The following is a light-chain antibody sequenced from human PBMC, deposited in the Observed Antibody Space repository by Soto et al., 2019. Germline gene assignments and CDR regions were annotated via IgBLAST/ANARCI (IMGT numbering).Light chain of an antibody. Sequence: DIVMTQSPDSLAVSLGERDTINCKSSQSVLYSSNNKNYLAWYQQKPGQPPKLLIYWAYTREPGVPDRFSGSGSGTDFTLTISSLQAEDVAVYYCQHYYSSPPTFGQGTKVEVK. V-gene: IGKV4-1*01. CDR3: QHYYSSPPT. CDR2: WAY. CDR1: QSVLYSSNNKNY. J-gene: IGKJ1*01.